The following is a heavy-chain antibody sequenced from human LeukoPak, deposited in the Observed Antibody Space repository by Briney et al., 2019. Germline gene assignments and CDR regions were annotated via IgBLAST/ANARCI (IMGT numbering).Heavy chain of an antibody. CDR3: ARGTDFQR. J-gene: IGHJ1*01. CDR2: IYYTGRT. Sequence: SETLSLTCIVSGGSISSYYWSWIRQPPGKGLEWIGYIYYTGRTNYNPSLNSRVSTSLDTSKKQFSLRLSSVTAADTAVYYCARGTDFQRWGQGTLVTVSS. V-gene: IGHV4-59*01. CDR1: GGSISSYY.